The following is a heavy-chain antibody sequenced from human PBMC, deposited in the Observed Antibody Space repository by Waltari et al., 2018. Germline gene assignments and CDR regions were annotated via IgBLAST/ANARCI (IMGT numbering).Heavy chain of an antibody. CDR3: ARVSGSYGPTTKRKYYFDY. D-gene: IGHD1-26*01. V-gene: IGHV5-51*03. CDR1: GYSFTSYW. Sequence: EVQLVQSGAEVKKPGESLKISCKGSGYSFTSYWIGWVRQLPGKGLEWMGIIYPGDSDTRYSPSFQGQVTISADKSISTAYLQWSSLKASDTAMYYCARVSGSYGPTTKRKYYFDYWGQGTLVTVSS. J-gene: IGHJ4*02. CDR2: IYPGDSDT.